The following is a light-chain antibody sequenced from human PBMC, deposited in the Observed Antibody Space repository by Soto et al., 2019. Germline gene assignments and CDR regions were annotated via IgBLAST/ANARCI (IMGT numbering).Light chain of an antibody. CDR3: MQPLQAPWT. CDR2: LGS. CDR1: QSLLHTNGYNY. J-gene: IGKJ1*01. Sequence: DVVLTQSPLSLPVTPGEPASISCRSSQSLLHTNGYNYLDWYLQKPGQSPQLLIYLGSNRASGVPDRFSGSGSGTDFTLKSSRMEAEYVGVYYCMQPLQAPWTFGQGTKVEV. V-gene: IGKV2-28*01.